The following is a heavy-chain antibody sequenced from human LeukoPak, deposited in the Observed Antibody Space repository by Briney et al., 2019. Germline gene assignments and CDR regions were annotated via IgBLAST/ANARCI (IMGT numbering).Heavy chain of an antibody. V-gene: IGHV3-15*01. CDR3: TTYCLRTYCGGVQQFDP. CDR1: GFTFSNAW. J-gene: IGHJ5*02. Sequence: GGSLRLSCAAPGFTFSNAWMSWVRQAPGKGLEWVGRIKSKTDGGTTDYAAPVKGRFTISRDDSKNTLYLQMNSLKTEDTAVYYCTTYCLRTYCGGVQQFDPWGQGTLVTVSS. CDR2: IKSKTDGGTT. D-gene: IGHD2-21*01.